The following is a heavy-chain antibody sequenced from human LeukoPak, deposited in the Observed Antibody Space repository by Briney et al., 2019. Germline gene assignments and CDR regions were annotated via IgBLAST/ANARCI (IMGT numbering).Heavy chain of an antibody. CDR2: IKSKTDGGTT. J-gene: IGHJ1*01. D-gene: IGHD5-24*01. CDR3: TRYGYNLAEYYQH. Sequence: PGGSLRLSCAASGFTFSSYGMHWVRQAPGKGLEWVGHIKSKTDGGTTDYAAPVKGRFTISRDDSKNTLYLQMNSLKTEDTAVYYCTRYGYNLAEYYQHWGQGTLVTVSS. V-gene: IGHV3-15*07. CDR1: GFTFSSYG.